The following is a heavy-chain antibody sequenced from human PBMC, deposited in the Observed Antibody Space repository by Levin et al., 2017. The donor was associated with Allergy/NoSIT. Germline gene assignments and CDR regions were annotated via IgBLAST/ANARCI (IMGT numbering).Heavy chain of an antibody. J-gene: IGHJ3*02. Sequence: SGPTLVKPTQTLTLTCTFSGFSLSTSGVGVGWIRQPPGKALEWLALIYWDDDKRYSPSLKSRLTITKDTSKNQVVLTMTNMDPVDTATYYCAHQLRILTPTGAFDIWGQGTMVTVSS. CDR3: AHQLRILTPTGAFDI. D-gene: IGHD3-9*01. CDR2: IYWDDDK. V-gene: IGHV2-5*02. CDR1: GFSLSTSGVG.